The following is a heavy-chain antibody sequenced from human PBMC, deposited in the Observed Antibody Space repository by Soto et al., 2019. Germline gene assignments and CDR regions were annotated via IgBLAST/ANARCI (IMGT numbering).Heavy chain of an antibody. V-gene: IGHV1-18*01. D-gene: IGHD6-19*01. CDR3: ARDSDSSGWYEDAFDI. J-gene: IGHJ3*02. CDR2: ISAYNGNT. CDR1: GYTFTSYG. Sequence: ASVKVSCTASGYTFTSYGISWVRQAPGQGLEWMGWISAYNGNTNYAQKLQGRVTMTTDTSTSTAYMELRSLRSDDTAVYYCARDSDSSGWYEDAFDIWGQGTMVTVSS.